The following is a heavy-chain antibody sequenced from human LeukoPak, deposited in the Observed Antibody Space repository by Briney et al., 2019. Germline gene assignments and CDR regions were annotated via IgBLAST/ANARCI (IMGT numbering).Heavy chain of an antibody. CDR2: MRSKTKSYAT. CDR1: GFTFSDSA. Sequence: GGSLRLSCAASGFTFSDSAMHWVRQASGKGVECVGRMRSKTKSYATAYAAAVKGRFTISRDDSKNTAYLQINSLQTEDTAVYYCTPRRWAQEMATIPSYFNYWGQGTLVTVSS. CDR3: TPRRWAQEMATIPSYFNY. V-gene: IGHV3-73*01. J-gene: IGHJ4*02. D-gene: IGHD5-24*01.